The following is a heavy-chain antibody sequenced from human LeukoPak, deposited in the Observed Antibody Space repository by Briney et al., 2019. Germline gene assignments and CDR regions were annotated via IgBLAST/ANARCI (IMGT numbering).Heavy chain of an antibody. D-gene: IGHD3-3*01. CDR2: ISSSSSYI. CDR3: ARSLRFLEWLGSYYYYYIDV. CDR1: GFTFSSYS. V-gene: IGHV3-21*01. J-gene: IGHJ6*03. Sequence: PGGSLRLSCAASGFTFSSYSMNWVRQAPGKGLEGVSSISSSSSYIYYADSVKGRFTISRDNAKNSLYLQMNSLRAEDTAVYYCARSLRFLEWLGSYYYYYIDVWGKGTTVTVSS.